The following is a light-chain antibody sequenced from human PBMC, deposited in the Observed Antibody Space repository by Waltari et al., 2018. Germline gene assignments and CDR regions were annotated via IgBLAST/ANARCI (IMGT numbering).Light chain of an antibody. V-gene: IGLV2-14*03. J-gene: IGLJ2*01. Sequence: QSALTQPASVSGSPGQSITISCTGTTSDVGAYNYVPWYQHHPGKAPRLMIFDVSNLPSGVSNRFSGSKSGNTASLTISGLQAEDEADYYCSSYTSSSTLLFGGGTRLTVL. CDR3: SSYTSSSTLL. CDR2: DVS. CDR1: TSDVGAYNY.